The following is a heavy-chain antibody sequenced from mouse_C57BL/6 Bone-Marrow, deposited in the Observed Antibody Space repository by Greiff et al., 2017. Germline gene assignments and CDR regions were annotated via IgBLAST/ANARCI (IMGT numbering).Heavy chain of an antibody. J-gene: IGHJ2*01. CDR2: ISSGSSTI. V-gene: IGHV5-17*01. CDR3: ARPSLLLRFDY. CDR1: GFTFSDYG. D-gene: IGHD1-1*01. Sequence: ELKLVGSGGGLVKPGGSLQLSCAASGFTFSDYGLHWVRHAPETGLRWVAYISSGSSTIYYADTVKGRFTISRDKAKNTLLLQMTSLGSENTAMYYCARPSLLLRFDYWGQGTTLTVSS.